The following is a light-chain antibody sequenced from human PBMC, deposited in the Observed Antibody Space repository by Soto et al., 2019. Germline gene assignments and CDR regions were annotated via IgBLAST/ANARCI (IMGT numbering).Light chain of an antibody. CDR1: QSISSW. CDR2: KAS. Sequence: IQMTQSPSTLSASVGDRVTITCRASQSISSWLAWYQQKPGKAPKLLIYKASSLEGGISSRFSGSGSETEFTLTISSLQPEDFATYYCQQYNSYQYTFGQGTKLEIK. V-gene: IGKV1-5*03. CDR3: QQYNSYQYT. J-gene: IGKJ2*01.